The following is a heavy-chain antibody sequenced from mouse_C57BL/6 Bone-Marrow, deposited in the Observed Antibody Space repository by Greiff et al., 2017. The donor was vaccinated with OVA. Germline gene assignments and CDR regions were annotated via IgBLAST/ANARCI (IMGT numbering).Heavy chain of an antibody. J-gene: IGHJ3*01. CDR1: GYTFTSYD. CDR3: ARDYDYDGAWFAY. V-gene: IGHV1-85*01. Sequence: QVQLKESGPELVKPGASVKLSCKASGYTFTSYDINWVKQRPGPGLEWIGWIYPRDGSTKYNEKFKGKATLTVDTSSSTAYMELHSLTSEDSAVYFCARDYDYDGAWFAYWGQGTLVTVSA. CDR2: IYPRDGST. D-gene: IGHD2-4*01.